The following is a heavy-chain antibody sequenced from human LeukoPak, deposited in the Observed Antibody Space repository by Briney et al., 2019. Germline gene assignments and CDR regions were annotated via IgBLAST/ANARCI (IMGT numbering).Heavy chain of an antibody. J-gene: IGHJ2*01. CDR3: ARHVYSSSWSPPEYFDP. CDR2: LFHSGST. Sequence: PSETLSLTCIVSGYSISNGYYWGWIRQPPGKGLEWIGSLFHSGSTYYNPSLKSRVTISVDTSKNQFSLKLNSVTAADTAMYYCARHVYSSSWSPPEYFDPWGRGTLVTVSS. CDR1: GYSISNGYY. V-gene: IGHV4-38-2*02. D-gene: IGHD6-13*01.